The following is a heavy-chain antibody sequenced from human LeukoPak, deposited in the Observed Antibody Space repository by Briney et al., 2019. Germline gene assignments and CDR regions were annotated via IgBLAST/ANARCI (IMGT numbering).Heavy chain of an antibody. V-gene: IGHV4-59*01. D-gene: IGHD6-19*01. J-gene: IGHJ5*02. CDR2: IYYSGST. Sequence: PSETLSLTCTVSGDSISGYYWSWIRQPPGKGLEWLAYIYYSGSTNYNPSLKSRVTISADTSKNQFSLKLTSVTAADTAVYHCARGQITVAGTRWFDPWGQGTLVTVSS. CDR3: ARGQITVAGTRWFDP. CDR1: GDSISGYY.